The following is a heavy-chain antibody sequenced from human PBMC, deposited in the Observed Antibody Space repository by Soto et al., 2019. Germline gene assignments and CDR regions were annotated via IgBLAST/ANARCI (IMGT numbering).Heavy chain of an antibody. CDR2: MNPNSGNT. Sequence: QVQLVQSGAEVKKPGASVKVSCKASGYTFTSYDINWVRQATGQGLEWMGWMNPNSGNTGYAQKFQGRVTMTRNTSLGPAYMALGSLRAEDTAVYYCARGRSVLNWFDHWGQGTLVTVSS. CDR3: ARGRSVLNWFDH. J-gene: IGHJ5*02. V-gene: IGHV1-8*01. CDR1: GYTFTSYD.